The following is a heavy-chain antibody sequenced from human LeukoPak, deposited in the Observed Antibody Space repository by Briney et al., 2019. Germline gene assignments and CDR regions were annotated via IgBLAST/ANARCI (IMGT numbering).Heavy chain of an antibody. CDR3: ARDRDSSGYKLDAFDI. CDR1: GYTFTSYA. CDR2: INAGNGNT. J-gene: IGHJ3*02. Sequence: ASVKVSCKASGYTFTSYAMHWVRQAPGQRLEWMGWINAGNGNTKYSQKFQGRVTITRDTSASTAYMELSSLRSEDTAVYYCARDRDSSGYKLDAFDIWGQGTMVTASS. V-gene: IGHV1-3*01. D-gene: IGHD3-22*01.